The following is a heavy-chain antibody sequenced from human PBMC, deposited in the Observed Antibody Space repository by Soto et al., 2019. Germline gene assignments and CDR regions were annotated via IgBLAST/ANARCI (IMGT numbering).Heavy chain of an antibody. CDR3: ARDSGTYYYDSSGPPYFDY. V-gene: IGHV1-18*01. CDR2: ISAYNGNT. CDR1: GYTFTSYG. Sequence: GASVKVSCKASGYTFTSYGISWVRQAPGQGLEWMGWISAYNGNTNYAQKLQGRVTMTTDTSTSTAYMELRSLRSDDTAVYYCARDSGTYYYDSSGPPYFDYWGQGTLVTVSS. D-gene: IGHD3-22*01. J-gene: IGHJ4*02.